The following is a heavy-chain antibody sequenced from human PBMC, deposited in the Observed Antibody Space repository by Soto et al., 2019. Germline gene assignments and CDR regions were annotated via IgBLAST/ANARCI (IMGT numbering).Heavy chain of an antibody. CDR2: ISGSGGST. V-gene: IGHV3-23*01. CDR3: AKANPSDYSFYYYMDV. Sequence: GGSLRLSCAASGFTFSSYAMSWVRQAPGKGLEWVSGISGSGGSTYYGNSVKGRFTISRDNSKNTLYLQMNSLRAEDTAVYYCAKANPSDYSFYYYMDVWGKGTTVTVSS. D-gene: IGHD4-4*01. CDR1: GFTFSSYA. J-gene: IGHJ6*03.